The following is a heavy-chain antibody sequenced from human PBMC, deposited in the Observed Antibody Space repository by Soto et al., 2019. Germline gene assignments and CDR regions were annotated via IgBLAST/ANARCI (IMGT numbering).Heavy chain of an antibody. D-gene: IGHD2-15*01. V-gene: IGHV3-13*04. CDR3: ARAWWGGAFDT. J-gene: IGHJ3*02. Sequence: EVQLVESGGGLVQPGGSLRLSCAASGFTFSSYDMHWVRQATGKGLEWVSGIGTADDTYYPGSVEGRFTISRENAKNSLYLQMNSLRAGDTAVYYCARAWWGGAFDTWGQGTMVTVSS. CDR1: GFTFSSYD. CDR2: IGTADDT.